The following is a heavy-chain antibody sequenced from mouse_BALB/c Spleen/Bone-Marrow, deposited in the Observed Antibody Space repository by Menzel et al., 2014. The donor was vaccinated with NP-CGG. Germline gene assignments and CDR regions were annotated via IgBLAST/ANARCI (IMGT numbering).Heavy chain of an antibody. CDR2: INPSTGYT. CDR3: ARSPYGHFDY. CDR1: GYTFTNYW. V-gene: IGHV1-7*01. D-gene: IGHD1-1*02. J-gene: IGHJ2*01. Sequence: VQLQQSGAELAKPGASVKMSCKASGYTFTNYWMHWVKQRPGQGLEWIGYINPSTGYTEYNQKFKDKATLTADKSSSTAYMQLSSLTSEDSAAYYCARSPYGHFDYWGQGTTLTVSS.